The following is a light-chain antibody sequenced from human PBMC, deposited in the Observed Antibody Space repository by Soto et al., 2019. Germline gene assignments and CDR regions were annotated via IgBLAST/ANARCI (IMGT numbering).Light chain of an antibody. J-gene: IGKJ4*01. V-gene: IGKV1-27*01. CDR1: LDISTL. CDR3: QNYNSAPLT. CDR2: GAS. Sequence: DIQMTQSPSSLSASVGDRVTITCQAGLDISTLLNWYQQKPGKTPKLLIYGASTLHSGVPSRFSGSGSGTDFTLTISRLQPGDVATYYCQNYNSAPLTFGGGTKVEI.